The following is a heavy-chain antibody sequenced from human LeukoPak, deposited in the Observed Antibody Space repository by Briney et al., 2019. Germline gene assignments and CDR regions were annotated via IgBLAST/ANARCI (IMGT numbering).Heavy chain of an antibody. CDR1: GFTLSDYY. Sequence: GGSLRLSCVASGFTLSDYYMNWIRQTPGKGLEWISYISSSGSIIYYADSVKGRFTISRDNSKNTLYLQMNSLRAEDTAVYYCAKDPNYYDSPKFDYWGQGTLVTVSS. D-gene: IGHD3-22*01. V-gene: IGHV3-11*04. CDR2: ISSSGSII. J-gene: IGHJ4*02. CDR3: AKDPNYYDSPKFDY.